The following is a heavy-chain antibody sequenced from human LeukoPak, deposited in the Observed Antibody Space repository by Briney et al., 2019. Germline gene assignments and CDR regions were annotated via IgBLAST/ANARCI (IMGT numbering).Heavy chain of an antibody. CDR1: GFTFRGYW. Sequence: GGPLRLSCVTSGFTFRGYWMHWVRQGPEKGLELVSRIDNDGHGIIYADSVKGRFTTSRDNVKNTLYLQMNSLRAEDTAVYYCASAREYYYDSSGYPTMKFDYWGQGTLVTVSS. D-gene: IGHD3-22*01. V-gene: IGHV3-74*01. CDR3: ASAREYYYDSSGYPTMKFDY. J-gene: IGHJ4*02. CDR2: IDNDGHGI.